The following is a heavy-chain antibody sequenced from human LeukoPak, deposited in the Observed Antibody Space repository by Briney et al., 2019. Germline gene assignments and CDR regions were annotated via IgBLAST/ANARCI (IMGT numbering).Heavy chain of an antibody. CDR2: ISGSGTNT. D-gene: IGHD5-18*01. V-gene: IGHV3-23*01. CDR3: AKGDKPVIAMVKFDY. J-gene: IGHJ4*02. CDR1: GFTFSSYS. Sequence: GGSLRLSCAASGFTFSSYSMNWVRQAPGKGLEWVSGISGSGTNTYYADSVKGRFTISRDNSKNTLYMQMNSLRAEDTAVYYCAKGDKPVIAMVKFDYWGQGTLVTVSS.